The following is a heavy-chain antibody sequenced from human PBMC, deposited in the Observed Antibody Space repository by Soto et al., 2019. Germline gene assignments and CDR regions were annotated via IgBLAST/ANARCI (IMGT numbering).Heavy chain of an antibody. J-gene: IGHJ6*02. CDR2: VYSGDFA. CDR3: AKRQQLVRYRYGMDV. V-gene: IGHV3-53*01. Sequence: GGSLRLSCAVSGFTVSNNYMSWVRQAPGKGLEWVSVVYSGDFAYYADSVKGRFTTTRDTSTNTVYLHMNSLRVEDTAVYYCAKRQQLVRYRYGMDVWGQGTTVTV. CDR1: GFTVSNNY. D-gene: IGHD6-13*01.